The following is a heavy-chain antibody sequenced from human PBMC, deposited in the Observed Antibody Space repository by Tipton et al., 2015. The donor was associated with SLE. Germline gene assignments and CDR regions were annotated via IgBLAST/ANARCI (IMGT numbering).Heavy chain of an antibody. V-gene: IGHV3-33*01. CDR3: ARGRGGEFLGY. Sequence: SLRLSCAASGFTFSTSARHWVRQVPGKGLEWVAVIWYDGRNKFYADSVKGRFTISRDNSKNTVSLQMNSLRVEDTAVYFCARGRGGEFLGYWGQGTLVTVSS. J-gene: IGHJ4*02. CDR2: IWYDGRNK. CDR1: GFTFSTSA. D-gene: IGHD3-16*01.